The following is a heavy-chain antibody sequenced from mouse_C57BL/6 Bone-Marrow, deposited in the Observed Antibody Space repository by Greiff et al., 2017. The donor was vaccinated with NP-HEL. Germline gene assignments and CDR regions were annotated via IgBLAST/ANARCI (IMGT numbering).Heavy chain of an antibody. J-gene: IGHJ3*01. CDR1: GYTFTDSY. V-gene: IGHV1-19*01. Sequence: VQLQQSGPVLVKPGASVKLSCKASGYTFTDSYMNWVKQSHGKSLEWIGVINPYNGGTSYNQKFNGKATLPVDQSSSTAYIELNSLTSEDSAVYYCAREDDYDSFAYWGQGTLVTVSA. CDR3: AREDDYDSFAY. D-gene: IGHD2-4*01. CDR2: INPYNGGT.